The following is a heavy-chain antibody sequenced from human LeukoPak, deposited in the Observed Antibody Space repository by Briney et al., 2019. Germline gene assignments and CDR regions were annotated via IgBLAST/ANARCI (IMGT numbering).Heavy chain of an antibody. Sequence: GGSLRLSCAASGFTFSNFAMSWVRQAPEKGLEWVAAISGSGGSRYHADSIQGRFTISRDNSNNTLYLQMKSPRADGTAVYYCARDTYRYYSVSDRFFDLWGRGTLVTVSS. J-gene: IGHJ2*01. D-gene: IGHD3-10*01. CDR1: GFTFSNFA. CDR2: ISGSGGSR. V-gene: IGHV3-23*01. CDR3: ARDTYRYYSVSDRFFDL.